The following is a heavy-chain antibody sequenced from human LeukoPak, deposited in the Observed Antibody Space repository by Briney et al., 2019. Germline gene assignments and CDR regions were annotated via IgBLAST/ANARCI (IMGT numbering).Heavy chain of an antibody. D-gene: IGHD3-22*01. CDR3: ARGPYSYDSSGAFDI. CDR1: GASISSSTDY. V-gene: IGHV4-39*01. Sequence: PSETLSLTCTVSGASISSSTDYWGWIRQPPGKGLEWIANIYYSGSTYYNPSLKSRVTISVDTSKNQFSLKLSSVTAADTAVYFCARGPYSYDSSGAFDIWGQGTMVTVSS. J-gene: IGHJ3*02. CDR2: IYYSGST.